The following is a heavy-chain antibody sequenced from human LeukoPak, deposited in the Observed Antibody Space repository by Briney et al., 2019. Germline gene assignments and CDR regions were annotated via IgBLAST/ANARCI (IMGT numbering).Heavy chain of an antibody. V-gene: IGHV3-21*06. Sequence: GGSLRLSCAASGFTFTSYNMNWVRQAPGKGLEWVSSITSSSSYIYYADSVKGRFTISRDNAKNSLYLQMDSLRVEDTAVYYGARDPYSGNYGAYYYYYMDVWGKGTTVTISS. CDR3: ARDPYSGNYGAYYYYYMDV. CDR1: GFTFTSYN. J-gene: IGHJ6*03. D-gene: IGHD1-26*01. CDR2: ITSSSSYI.